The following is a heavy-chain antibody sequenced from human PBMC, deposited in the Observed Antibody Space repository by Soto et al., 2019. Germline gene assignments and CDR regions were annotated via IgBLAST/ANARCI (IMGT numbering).Heavy chain of an antibody. J-gene: IGHJ4*02. CDR1: GGTFSSYT. V-gene: IGHV1-69*02. D-gene: IGHD6-19*01. CDR3: ARGPNSSGLLPFDY. Sequence: QVQLVQSGAEVKKPGSSVKVSCKASGGTFSSYTISWVRQAPGQGLEWMGRIIPILGIANYAQKFQGRVTITADKSTSTAYMELRSLRSEDTAVYYCARGPNSSGLLPFDYWGQGTLVTVSS. CDR2: IIPILGIA.